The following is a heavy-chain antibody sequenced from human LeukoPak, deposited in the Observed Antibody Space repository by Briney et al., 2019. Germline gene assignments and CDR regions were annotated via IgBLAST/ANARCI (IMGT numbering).Heavy chain of an antibody. V-gene: IGHV3-23*01. D-gene: IGHD2-2*01. Sequence: GGSLRLSCAASGFTLGSYAMTGFGRAPGKGLEWVSYIGGRGGSTFYADSVKGRLTISRDNSKNTLYLQMNSLRAEDTAVYYCAKDSYCSSTSCHGAYYYYGMDVWGLGTTVTVSS. CDR3: AKDSYCSSTSCHGAYYYYGMDV. J-gene: IGHJ6*02. CDR2: IGGRGGST. CDR1: GFTLGSYA.